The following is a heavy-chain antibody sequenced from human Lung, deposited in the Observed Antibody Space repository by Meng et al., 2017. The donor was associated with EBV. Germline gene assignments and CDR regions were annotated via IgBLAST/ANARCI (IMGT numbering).Heavy chain of an antibody. D-gene: IGHD2-2*01. CDR3: ARGGTSSAPFDY. Sequence: HVRLQESVPGLVKPSETLSLTCTVSGVSISSYYWSWIRQPPGKGLEWIGQINYSGITNYNPSLKSRVTISVDTSKNQFSLSLNSVTAADTAVYYCARGGTSSAPFDYWGQGTLVTVSS. CDR2: INYSGIT. J-gene: IGHJ4*02. V-gene: IGHV4-59*12. CDR1: GVSISSYY.